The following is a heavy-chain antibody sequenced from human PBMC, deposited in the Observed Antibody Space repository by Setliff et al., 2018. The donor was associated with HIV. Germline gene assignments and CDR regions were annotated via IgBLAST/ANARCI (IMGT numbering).Heavy chain of an antibody. V-gene: IGHV4-59*01. D-gene: IGHD1-26*01. CDR3: ARLRDMEWELIGLDY. CDR1: GGSISNYY. J-gene: IGHJ4*02. Sequence: TSETLSLTCTVSGGSISNYYWSWIRQSPEKGLEWIGYIHYSGSTNYNPSLKSRVTISLDTSKNQFSLKLSSVTAADTAIYYCARLRDMEWELIGLDYRGRGTLVTVSS. CDR2: IHYSGST.